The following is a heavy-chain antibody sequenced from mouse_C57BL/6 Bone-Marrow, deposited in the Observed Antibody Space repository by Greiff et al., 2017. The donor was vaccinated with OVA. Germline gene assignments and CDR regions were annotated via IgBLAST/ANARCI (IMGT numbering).Heavy chain of an antibody. Sequence: EVQLKQSGPELVKPGASVKISCKASGYTFTDYYMNWVKQSHGKSLEWIGDINPNNGGTSYNQKFKGKATLTVDKSSSTAYMELRSLTSEDSAVYYCATITTVVATDAMDYWGKGTSVTVSS. CDR2: INPNNGGT. CDR1: GYTFTDYY. D-gene: IGHD1-1*01. J-gene: IGHJ4*01. V-gene: IGHV1-26*01. CDR3: ATITTVVATDAMDY.